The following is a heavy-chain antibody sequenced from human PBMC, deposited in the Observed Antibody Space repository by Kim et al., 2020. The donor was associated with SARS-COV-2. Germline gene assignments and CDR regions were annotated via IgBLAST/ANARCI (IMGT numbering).Heavy chain of an antibody. V-gene: IGHV3-48*03. D-gene: IGHD3-22*01. J-gene: IGHJ5*02. CDR2: ISKSGTTT. CDR3: VVSVHYFDSSSPLNWFDP. CDR1: GFMFGSYS. Sequence: GGSLRLSCAISGFMFGSYSMNWVRQAPGKGLEWVSYISKSGTTTYYAASVKGRFTISRDNAQKSLYLQLNSLRVEDTAFYYCVVSVHYFDSSSPLNWFDPWGQGTLVTVSS.